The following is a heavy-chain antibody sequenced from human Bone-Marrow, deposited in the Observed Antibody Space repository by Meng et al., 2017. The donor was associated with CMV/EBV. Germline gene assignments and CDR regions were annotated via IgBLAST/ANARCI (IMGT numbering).Heavy chain of an antibody. CDR2: VSPNSGNT. Sequence: SGYTFTSYDINWVQQATGQGFEWMGWVSPNSGNTGYAPKFQGRVTMTGNTSISTAYMELSSLRSDDTAVYFCARAAHYSSSLYFDYWGQGALVTVSS. J-gene: IGHJ4*02. D-gene: IGHD6-6*01. V-gene: IGHV1-8*01. CDR1: GYTFTSYD. CDR3: ARAAHYSSSLYFDY.